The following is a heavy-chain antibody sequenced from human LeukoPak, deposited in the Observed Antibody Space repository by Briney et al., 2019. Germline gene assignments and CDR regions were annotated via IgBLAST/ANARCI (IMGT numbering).Heavy chain of an antibody. CDR3: AKAAYYYDSSGYYAN. CDR2: ISGSGGST. Sequence: GGSLRLSCAASGFTFSSYAMSWVRQAPGKGLEWVSAISGSGGSTYYADSVKGRFTISRDNSENTLYLQMNSLRAEDTAVYYCAKAAYYYDSSGYYANWGQGTLVTVSS. V-gene: IGHV3-23*01. D-gene: IGHD3-22*01. J-gene: IGHJ4*02. CDR1: GFTFSSYA.